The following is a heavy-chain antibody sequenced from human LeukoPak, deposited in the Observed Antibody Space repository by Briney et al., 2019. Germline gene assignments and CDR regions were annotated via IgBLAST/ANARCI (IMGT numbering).Heavy chain of an antibody. CDR2: IYYSGST. J-gene: IGHJ4*02. D-gene: IGHD3-9*01. CDR1: GGSSNNYY. CDR3: ARGPTRYYFDC. V-gene: IGHV4-59*01. Sequence: PSETLSLTCTVSGGSSNNYYWSWIRQPPGKGLEWIAYIYYSGSTNCNPSLKSRVTISIDTSKNQFSLKLSSVTAADTAVYYCARGPTRYYFDCWGQGTPVAVSS.